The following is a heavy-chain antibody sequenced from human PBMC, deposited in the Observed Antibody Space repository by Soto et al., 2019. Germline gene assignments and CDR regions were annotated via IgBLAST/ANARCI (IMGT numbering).Heavy chain of an antibody. CDR1: GFSFSSYW. V-gene: IGHV3-74*01. J-gene: IGHJ4*02. Sequence: GGSLRLSCAASGFSFSSYWMPWVRQAPGKGLVWVSRINIDGSIITYADSVKGRFTISRDNAKNTLYLQMNSLRAEDTAVYHCTRVTTYYYDSSGYSDHWGQGTLVTVSS. CDR2: INIDGSII. D-gene: IGHD3-22*01. CDR3: TRVTTYYYDSSGYSDH.